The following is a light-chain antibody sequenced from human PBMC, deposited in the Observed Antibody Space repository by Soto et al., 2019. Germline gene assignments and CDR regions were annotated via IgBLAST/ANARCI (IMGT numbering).Light chain of an antibody. V-gene: IGKV1-17*01. CDR2: AAS. J-gene: IGKJ5*01. CDR1: QAIGTA. CDR3: QQRSNWPL. Sequence: IQMTQSPSSLSASVGDRVTITCRASQAIGTALGWYQQKPGKAPKRLIYAASSLQSGAPPRFSGSGSGTDFTLTISSLEPEDFAVYYCQQRSNWPLFGQGTRLEIK.